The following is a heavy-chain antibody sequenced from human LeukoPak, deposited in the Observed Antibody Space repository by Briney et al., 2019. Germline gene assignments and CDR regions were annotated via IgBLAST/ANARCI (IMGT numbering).Heavy chain of an antibody. CDR1: GFTFSSYW. Sequence: PGGSLRLSCAASGFTFSSYWMSWVRQAPGKGLEWVSYISSSGSTIYYADSVKGRFTISRDNAKNSLYLQMNSLRAEDTAVYYCARNYYDSSGYPYYYYYMDVWGKGTTVTISS. V-gene: IGHV3-48*04. J-gene: IGHJ6*03. CDR2: ISSSGSTI. D-gene: IGHD3-22*01. CDR3: ARNYYDSSGYPYYYYYMDV.